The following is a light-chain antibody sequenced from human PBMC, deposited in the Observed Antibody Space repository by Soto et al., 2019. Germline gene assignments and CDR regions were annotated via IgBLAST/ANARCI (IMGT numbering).Light chain of an antibody. V-gene: IGKV1-5*03. CDR3: QQYNCYSSWT. CDR2: KAS. J-gene: IGKJ1*01. Sequence: DIHMTQSPSTLSASVGDRVTITCRASQSISSWLAWYQQKPGKAPKPLIYKASRLERGVTSRFSGSGSGTQFTLSITSLQHANFANYYCQQYNCYSSWTFGKGTKVDIK. CDR1: QSISSW.